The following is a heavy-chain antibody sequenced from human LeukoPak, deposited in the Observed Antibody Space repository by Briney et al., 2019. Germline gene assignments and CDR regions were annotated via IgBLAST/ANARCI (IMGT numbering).Heavy chain of an antibody. J-gene: IGHJ6*03. CDR1: GGSFSGYY. D-gene: IGHD1-14*01. CDR2: INHSGST. CDR3: ARSRRSFYYYYYMDV. V-gene: IGHV4-34*01. Sequence: SETLSLTCAVHGGSFSGYYWSWIRQPPGKGLEWIGEINHSGSTNYNPSLKSRVTISVDTSKNQFSLKLSSVTAADTAVYYCARSRRSFYYYYYMDVWGKGTTVTVSS.